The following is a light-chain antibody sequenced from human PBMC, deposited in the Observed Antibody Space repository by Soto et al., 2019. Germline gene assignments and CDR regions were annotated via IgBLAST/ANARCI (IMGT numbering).Light chain of an antibody. CDR1: SSNIGANSG. Sequence: QAVVTQPPSVSGAPGQRVIITCTGSSSNIGANSGVHWYQQLPGTAPKLLIYEDITRPSGIPDRFSGSKSGTSASLAITGLQAEDEADYYCQSYDRSLSGNVVFGGGTKVTVL. V-gene: IGLV1-40*01. J-gene: IGLJ2*01. CDR2: EDI. CDR3: QSYDRSLSGNVV.